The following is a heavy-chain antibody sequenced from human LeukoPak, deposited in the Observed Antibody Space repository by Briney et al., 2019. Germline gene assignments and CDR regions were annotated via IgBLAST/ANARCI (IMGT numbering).Heavy chain of an antibody. CDR3: ARDSSVQDEAWGFNP. J-gene: IGHJ5*02. Sequence: ASVKVSCKAFGYTFTSNYMHWVRQAPGQGPEWMGVISPSGGSTTYAQKFQGRVTLTRDMSTSTDYLELSSLRSEDTAVYYCARDSSVQDEAWGFNPWGQGTLVTVSS. CDR2: ISPSGGST. D-gene: IGHD3-10*01. V-gene: IGHV1-46*01. CDR1: GYTFTSNY.